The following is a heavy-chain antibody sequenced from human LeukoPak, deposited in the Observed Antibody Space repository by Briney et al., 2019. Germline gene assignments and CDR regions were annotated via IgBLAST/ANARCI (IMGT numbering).Heavy chain of an antibody. V-gene: IGHV4-34*01. CDR2: INHSGST. CDR3: ARLDASLAHLSGSFPDY. J-gene: IGHJ4*02. CDR1: GGSFSGYY. Sequence: ASETLSLTCAVYGGSFSGYYWSWIRQPPGKGLEWIGEINHSGSTNYNPSLKSRVTISVDTSKNQFSLKLSSVTAADAAVYFCARLDASLAHLSGSFPDYWGQGALVTVSS. D-gene: IGHD3-10*01.